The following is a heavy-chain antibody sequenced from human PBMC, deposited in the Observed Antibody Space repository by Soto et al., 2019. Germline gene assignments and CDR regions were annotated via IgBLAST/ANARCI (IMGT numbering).Heavy chain of an antibody. CDR1: GFDFRKYA. CDR3: ARAVDAAMDPLDY. V-gene: IGHV3-30-3*01. CDR2: TSDDGDIQ. J-gene: IGHJ4*02. D-gene: IGHD5-18*01. Sequence: SLRLSFAASGFDFRKYAMHWVRQSPGKGPEWVAITSDDGDIQYYADSVKGRFTISRDNSKNTLYLQMTTLRSEDAAVYFCARAVDAAMDPLDYWGQGTLVTVSS.